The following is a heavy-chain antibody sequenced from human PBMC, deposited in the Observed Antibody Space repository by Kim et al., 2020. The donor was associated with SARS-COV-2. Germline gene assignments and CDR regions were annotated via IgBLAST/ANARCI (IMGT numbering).Heavy chain of an antibody. CDR3: ERDASTSIWFGKLDQ. CDR1: GFTFSSHP. D-gene: IGHD3-10*01. J-gene: IGHJ4*02. CDR2: ISSVGSSR. V-gene: IGHV3-30*13. Sequence: GGSLRLSCAASGFTFSSHPFHWVRQAPGRGLEWVAVISSVGSSRYYSESVNGRFTISRDNSRNSVYLQTDSLRPEDTAVYYCERDASTSIWFGKLDQWGQGALVTVS.